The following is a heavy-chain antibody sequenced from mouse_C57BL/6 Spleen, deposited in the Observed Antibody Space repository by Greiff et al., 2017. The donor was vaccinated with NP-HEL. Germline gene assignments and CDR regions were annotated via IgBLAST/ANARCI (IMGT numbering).Heavy chain of an antibody. J-gene: IGHJ1*03. CDR2: INPSSGYT. D-gene: IGHD1-1*01. V-gene: IGHV1-4*01. CDR3: ARSGAFFTTVVEGYFDV. Sequence: QVQLQQSGAELARPGASVKMSCKASGYTFTSYTMHWVKQRPGQGLEWIGYINPSSGYTKYNQKFKDKATLTADKSSSTAYMQLSSLTSEDSAVYYCARSGAFFTTVVEGYFDVWGTGTTVTVSS. CDR1: GYTFTSYT.